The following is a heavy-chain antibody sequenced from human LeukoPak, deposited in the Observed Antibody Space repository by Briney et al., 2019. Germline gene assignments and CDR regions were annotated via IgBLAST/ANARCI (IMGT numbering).Heavy chain of an antibody. CDR3: AKARSSWFFDS. D-gene: IGHD6-13*01. CDR1: GFTFSSYW. J-gene: IGHJ4*02. Sequence: GGSLRLSCAASGFTFSSYWMHWVRQAPGKGLVWVSRINGDGSSTSYADSVKGRFTISRDNAKNTLYLQMNSLRAEDTAVYYCAKARSSWFFDSWGQGTLVTVSS. V-gene: IGHV3-74*01. CDR2: INGDGSST.